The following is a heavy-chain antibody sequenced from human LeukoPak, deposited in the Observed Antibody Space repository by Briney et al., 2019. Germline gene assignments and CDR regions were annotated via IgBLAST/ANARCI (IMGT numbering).Heavy chain of an antibody. V-gene: IGHV1-8*02. D-gene: IGHD5-18*01. Sequence: VSVKVSCKASGGTFSSYAISWVRQATGQGLEWMGWMNPNSGNTGYAQKFQGRVTMTRNTSISTAYMELSSLRSEDTAVYYCARDESYSLGSGDYWGQGTLVTVSS. CDR1: GGTFSSYA. CDR2: MNPNSGNT. CDR3: ARDESYSLGSGDY. J-gene: IGHJ4*02.